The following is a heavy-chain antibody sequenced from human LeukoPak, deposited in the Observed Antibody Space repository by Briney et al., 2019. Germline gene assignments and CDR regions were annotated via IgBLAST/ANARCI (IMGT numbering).Heavy chain of an antibody. CDR1: GGSFSGYY. V-gene: IGHV4-34*01. CDR3: ARGQPEGPTDY. D-gene: IGHD2-2*01. Sequence: KPSETLSLTCTVYGGSFSGYYWSWIRQPPGKGLEWIGEINHSGSTNYNPSLKSRVTISVDTSKNQFSLKLSSVTAADTAVYYCARGQPEGPTDYWGQGTLVTVSS. CDR2: INHSGST. J-gene: IGHJ4*02.